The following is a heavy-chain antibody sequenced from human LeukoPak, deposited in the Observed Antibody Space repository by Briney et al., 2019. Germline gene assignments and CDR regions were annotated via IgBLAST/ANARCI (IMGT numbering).Heavy chain of an antibody. V-gene: IGHV3-30-3*01. CDR3: ATGSPPDY. Sequence: GGSLRLSCAASGFTFSSYAMHWVRKAPGKGLEWVAVISYDGSNKYYADSVKGRFTISRDNSKNTLYLQMNSLRAEDTAVYYCATGSPPDYWGQGTLVTVSS. CDR1: GFTFSSYA. D-gene: IGHD3-10*01. CDR2: ISYDGSNK. J-gene: IGHJ4*02.